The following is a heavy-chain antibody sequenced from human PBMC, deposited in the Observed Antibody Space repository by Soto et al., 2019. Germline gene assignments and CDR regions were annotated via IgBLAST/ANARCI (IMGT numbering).Heavy chain of an antibody. CDR1: GGTFSSYA. CDR2: IIPIFGTA. J-gene: IGHJ5*02. D-gene: IGHD6-13*01. V-gene: IGHV1-69*05. CDR3: ARARAIAAGGITWFDP. Sequence: SVKVSCKASGGTFSSYAISWVRQAPGQGLEWMGGIIPIFGTANYAQKFQGRVTITRDTTASTAYMELSSLGSEDTAVYYCARARAIAAGGITWFDPWGQGTLVTVSS.